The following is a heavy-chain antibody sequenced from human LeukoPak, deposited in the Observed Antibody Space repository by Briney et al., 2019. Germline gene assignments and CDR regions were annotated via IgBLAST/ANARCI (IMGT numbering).Heavy chain of an antibody. CDR1: GYTFTGYY. Sequence: ASVKVSCKASGYTFTGYYMHWVRQAPGQGLEWMGWSNPNNGDTRYAQKFQGRVTMTTDTSITTAYMELSRLKSDDTAVYYCARSYYDFWSGGRGFDYWGQGTLVTVSS. D-gene: IGHD3-3*01. J-gene: IGHJ4*02. CDR2: SNPNNGDT. CDR3: ARSYYDFWSGGRGFDY. V-gene: IGHV1-2*02.